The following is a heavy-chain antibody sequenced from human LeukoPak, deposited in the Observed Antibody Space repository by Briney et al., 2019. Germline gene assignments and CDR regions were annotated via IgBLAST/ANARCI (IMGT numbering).Heavy chain of an antibody. CDR1: GFIFSDHY. V-gene: IGHV3-66*01. CDR3: ARDRTASDY. Sequence: PGGSLRLSCAASGFIFSDHYMGWVRQVPGKGLEWVSVIYSGGSTYYADSVKGRFTISRDNAKNSLYLQMNSLRAEDTAVYYCARDRTASDYWGQGTLVTVSS. CDR2: IYSGGST. D-gene: IGHD4-17*01. J-gene: IGHJ4*02.